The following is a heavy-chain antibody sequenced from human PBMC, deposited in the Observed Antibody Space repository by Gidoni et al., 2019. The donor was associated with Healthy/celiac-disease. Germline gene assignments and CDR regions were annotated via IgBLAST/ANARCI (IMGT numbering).Heavy chain of an antibody. CDR1: GFTFSSYA. D-gene: IGHD4-4*01. Sequence: QVQLVESGGGVVQSGRSLRLSCAASGFTFSSYAMHWVRQAPGKGLEWVAVISYDGSNKYYADSVKGRFTISRDNSKNTLYLQMNSLRAEDTAVYYCARGPPPHNKMATVLNSPFDYWGQGTLVTVSS. J-gene: IGHJ4*02. CDR3: ARGPPPHNKMATVLNSPFDY. V-gene: IGHV3-30*01. CDR2: ISYDGSNK.